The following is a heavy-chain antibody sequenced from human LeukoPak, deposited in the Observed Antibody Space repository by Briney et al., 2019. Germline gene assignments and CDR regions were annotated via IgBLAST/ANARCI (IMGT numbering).Heavy chain of an antibody. J-gene: IGHJ6*03. V-gene: IGHV3-66*01. Sequence: GGSLRLSCAASGFTFSDYYMSWVRQAPEKGLEWICVMYSGGTTYFADSVKGRFTVSRDNSQNTLSLLMNSLTADDTAVYYCARDPYSGSYEAYYYYYMDVWGKGTTVTISS. D-gene: IGHD1-26*01. CDR1: GFTFSDYY. CDR3: ARDPYSGSYEAYYYYYMDV. CDR2: MYSGGTT.